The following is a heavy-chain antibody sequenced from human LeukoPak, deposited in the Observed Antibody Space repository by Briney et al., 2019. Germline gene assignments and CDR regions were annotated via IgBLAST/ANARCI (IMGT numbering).Heavy chain of an antibody. J-gene: IGHJ4*02. V-gene: IGHV3-30*02. CDR1: GFTFSSYG. D-gene: IGHD4-17*01. CDR3: AKGGTTVTTGLFDY. CDR2: IRYDGSNK. Sequence: GGSLRLSCAASGFTFSSYGMHWVRQAPGKGLEWVAFIRYDGSNKYYADSVKGRFTVSRDNSENTLYLQMNSLRAEDTAVYYCAKGGTTVTTGLFDYWGRGTLVTVSS.